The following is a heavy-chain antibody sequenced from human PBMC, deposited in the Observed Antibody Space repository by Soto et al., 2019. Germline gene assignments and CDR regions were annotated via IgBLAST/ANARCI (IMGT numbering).Heavy chain of an antibody. D-gene: IGHD5-12*01. CDR2: ITSGSDYI. CDR3: ARVDGYTYPNDY. Sequence: LRLSCAASGFTFSAYSMSWVRQAPGKGLEWVSSITSGSDYIYYADSLKGRFTISRDNAKHSLYLQIHSLRAEDTAFYYCARVDGYTYPNDYWGQGTLVTVSS. J-gene: IGHJ4*02. V-gene: IGHV3-21*01. CDR1: GFTFSAYS.